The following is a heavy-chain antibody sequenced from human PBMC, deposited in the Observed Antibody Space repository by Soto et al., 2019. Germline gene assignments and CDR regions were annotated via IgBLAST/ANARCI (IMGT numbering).Heavy chain of an antibody. CDR1: GGTFGNHA. D-gene: IGHD5-18*01. CDR2: IIPVLGVG. CDR3: AREAGYTSGYVFDY. J-gene: IGHJ4*02. V-gene: IGHV1-69*01. Sequence: QVQLVQSGAEVKKPGSSVRVSCKASGGTFGNHAISWVRQAPEQGLEWLGGIIPVLGVGDNAQNFQGRVTITADASTSTAYLELSSLRSEDTALYYCAREAGYTSGYVFDYWGQGTLVTVSS.